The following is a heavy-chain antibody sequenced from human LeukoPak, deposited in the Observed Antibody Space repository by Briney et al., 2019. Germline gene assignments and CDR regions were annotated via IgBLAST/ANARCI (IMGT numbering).Heavy chain of an antibody. CDR1: GGSISSYY. J-gene: IGHJ4*02. Sequence: SETLSLTCTVSGGSISSYYWNWIRQPPGKGLEWIGYIYYSGSTNYNPSLKSRVTISVDTSKNQFSLRLSSVTAADTAVYYCARHSGSGSYHSPFGNWGQGTLVTVSS. D-gene: IGHD3-10*01. CDR3: ARHSGSGSYHSPFGN. CDR2: IYYSGST. V-gene: IGHV4-59*01.